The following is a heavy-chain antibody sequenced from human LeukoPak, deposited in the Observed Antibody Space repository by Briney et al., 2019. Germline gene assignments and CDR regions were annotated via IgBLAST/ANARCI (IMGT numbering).Heavy chain of an antibody. Sequence: SETLSLTCTVSGGSISSSSYYWGWIRQPPGKGLEWIGNIYYSGSTYYNPSLKSRVTISIDTSKNQFSLKLSSVTAADTAVYYCARGVYDYVWGSYRLGYYYYYMDVWGKGTTVTVSS. CDR2: IYYSGST. D-gene: IGHD3-16*02. CDR3: ARGVYDYVWGSYRLGYYYYYMDV. CDR1: GGSISSSSYY. J-gene: IGHJ6*03. V-gene: IGHV4-39*07.